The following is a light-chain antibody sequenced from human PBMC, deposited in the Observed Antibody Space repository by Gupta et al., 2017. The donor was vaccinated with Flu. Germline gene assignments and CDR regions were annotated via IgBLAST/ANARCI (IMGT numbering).Light chain of an antibody. CDR3: SSYTSSSTIVV. J-gene: IGLJ2*01. CDR2: EVS. CDR1: SSDVGGYNY. Sequence: SALTQPASVSGSPGQSITISCTGTSSDVGGYNYVSWYQQHPGKAPKLMIYEVSNRPSGVSNRFSGSKSGNTASLTISGLQAEDEADYYCSSYTSSSTIVVFGGGTKLTVL. V-gene: IGLV2-14*01.